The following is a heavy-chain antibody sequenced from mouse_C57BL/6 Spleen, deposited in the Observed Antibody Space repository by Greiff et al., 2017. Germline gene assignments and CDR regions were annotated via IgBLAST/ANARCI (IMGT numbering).Heavy chain of an antibody. J-gene: IGHJ2*01. CDR1: GFTFSSYA. CDR2: ISDGGSYT. CDR3: ERDEDSDYLDY. Sequence: EVQLVESGGGLVKPGGSLKLSCAASGFTFSSYAMSWVRQTPEKRLEWVATISDGGSYTYYPDNVKGRFTISRDNAKNNLYLQMSHLKSEDTAMYYCERDEDSDYLDYWGQGTTLTVSS. V-gene: IGHV5-4*01.